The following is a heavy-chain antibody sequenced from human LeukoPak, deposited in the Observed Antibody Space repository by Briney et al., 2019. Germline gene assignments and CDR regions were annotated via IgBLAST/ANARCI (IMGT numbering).Heavy chain of an antibody. CDR3: AKELVPAAKGTPFDY. J-gene: IGHJ4*02. CDR1: GFTFSSYW. V-gene: IGHV3-74*01. Sequence: GGSLRLSCAASGFTFSSYWMHWVRQAPGKGLVWVSRINTDGSSASHANSVKGRFTISRDNAKNTLYLQMNSLRAEDTAVYYCAKELVPAAKGTPFDYWGQGTLVTVSS. D-gene: IGHD2-2*01. CDR2: INTDGSSA.